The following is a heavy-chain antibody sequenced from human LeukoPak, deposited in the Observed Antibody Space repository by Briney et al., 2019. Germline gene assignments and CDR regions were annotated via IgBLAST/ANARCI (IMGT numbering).Heavy chain of an antibody. CDR1: RFSFSNYG. J-gene: IGHJ4*02. CDR2: IRYDGSNE. V-gene: IGHV3-30*02. CDR3: AKDPSGRYCSSTSCYSPSSEADY. D-gene: IGHD2-2*01. Sequence: GGSLRLSCAASRFSFSNYGMHWVRQTPGKGLEWVAFIRYDGSNEYYADSVKGRFTISRDNSKNTLYLQMNSLRAEDTAVYYCAKDPSGRYCSSTSCYSPSSEADYWGQGTLVTVSS.